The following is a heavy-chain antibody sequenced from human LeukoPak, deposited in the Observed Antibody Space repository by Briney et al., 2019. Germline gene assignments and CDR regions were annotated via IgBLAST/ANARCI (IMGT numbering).Heavy chain of an antibody. J-gene: IGHJ4*02. CDR2: MYYSGST. Sequence: KPSETLSLTCTVSGGSISSSDHYWSWIRQPPGKGLEWIGYMYYSGSTYYNPSLKSRVTISVDTSKNEFSLKVSSVTAADTAVYYCARVWAAPRVSHFDYWGQGTLVTVSS. CDR3: ARVWAAPRVSHFDY. CDR1: GGSISSSDHY. V-gene: IGHV4-30-4*01. D-gene: IGHD3-16*01.